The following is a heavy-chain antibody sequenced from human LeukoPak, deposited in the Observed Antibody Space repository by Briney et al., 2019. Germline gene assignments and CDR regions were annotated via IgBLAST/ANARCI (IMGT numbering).Heavy chain of an antibody. J-gene: IGHJ4*02. CDR1: GGSISSGSYD. D-gene: IGHD3-10*01. Sequence: KPSETLSLTCTVSGGSISSGSYDWYWIRQPAGKGLEWIGHIYTSGSSNYGPSLKSRVTISVDTSKNQFSLKLTSVTAADTAVYYCTKGRGIWGQGTLVTVSS. V-gene: IGHV4-61*09. CDR2: IYTSGSS. CDR3: TKGRGI.